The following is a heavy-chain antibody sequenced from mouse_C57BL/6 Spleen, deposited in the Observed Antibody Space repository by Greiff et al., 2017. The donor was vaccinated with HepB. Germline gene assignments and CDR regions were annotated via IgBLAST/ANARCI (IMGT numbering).Heavy chain of an antibody. CDR1: GFTFSSYA. D-gene: IGHD1-1*01. CDR3: ARDRDYYGSNHAMDY. Sequence: EVQGVESGGGLVKPGGSLKLSCAASGFTFSSYAMSWVRQTPEKRLEWVATISDGGSYTYYPDNVKGRFTISRDNAKNNLYLQMSQLKSEDTAMYYCARDRDYYGSNHAMDYWGQGTSVTVSS. J-gene: IGHJ4*01. CDR2: ISDGGSYT. V-gene: IGHV5-4*01.